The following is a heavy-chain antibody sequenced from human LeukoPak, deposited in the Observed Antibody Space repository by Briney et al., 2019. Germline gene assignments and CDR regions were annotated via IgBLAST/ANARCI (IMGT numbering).Heavy chain of an antibody. CDR1: GFTFSSYG. J-gene: IGHJ4*02. CDR3: ARLRIAVAGTGGFDY. Sequence: GGSLRLSCAASGFTFSSYGMHWVRQAPGKGLEWVAVIWYDGSNKYYADSVKGRFTISRDNSKNTLYLQMNGLRAEDTAVYYCARLRIAVAGTGGFDYWGQGTLVTVSS. D-gene: IGHD6-19*01. CDR2: IWYDGSNK. V-gene: IGHV3-33*01.